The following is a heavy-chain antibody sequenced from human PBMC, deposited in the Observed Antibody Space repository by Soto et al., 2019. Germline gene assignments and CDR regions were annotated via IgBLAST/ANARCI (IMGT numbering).Heavy chain of an antibody. J-gene: IGHJ5*02. CDR1: GGSISSYY. CDR2: FYYTGTI. V-gene: IGHV4-59*01. CDR3: AGGRVGRSCFDP. Sequence: SETLSLTCTVSGGSISSYYWSWLRQPPGKGLEWIGYFYYTGTIIYNPSLKSRVTISGDTSKNEFSLKLNSVTAADTAVYYCAGGRVGRSCFDPWGQGTLVTVSS.